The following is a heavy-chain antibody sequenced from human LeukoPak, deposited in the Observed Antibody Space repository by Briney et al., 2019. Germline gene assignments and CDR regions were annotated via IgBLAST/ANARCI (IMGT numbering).Heavy chain of an antibody. CDR1: GFTVSSNY. J-gene: IGHJ2*01. V-gene: IGHV3-53*01. Sequence: GRSLRLSCAASGFTVSSNYMSWVRQAPGKGLEWVSAIYSGGSTYYADSVQGRFTISRDNSKNTLYLQMNSLTAEDTAVYYCARDGRLNWYFALWGRGTLVTVSS. CDR2: IYSGGST. CDR3: ARDGRLNWYFAL.